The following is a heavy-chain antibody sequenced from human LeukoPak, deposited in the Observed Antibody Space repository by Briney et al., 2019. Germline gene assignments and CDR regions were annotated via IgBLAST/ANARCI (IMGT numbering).Heavy chain of an antibody. V-gene: IGHV4-59*01. CDR1: GGTISSYY. Sequence: KPSETLSLTCTVSGGTISSYYWSWIRQPPGKGLEWIAYIDYSGSTNYNPSLKSRVTISVDTSKNQFSLKLSSVTAADTAVYYCARTMGEGIAVAGFPAYFDYWGQGTLVTVSS. J-gene: IGHJ4*02. CDR3: ARTMGEGIAVAGFPAYFDY. D-gene: IGHD6-19*01. CDR2: IDYSGST.